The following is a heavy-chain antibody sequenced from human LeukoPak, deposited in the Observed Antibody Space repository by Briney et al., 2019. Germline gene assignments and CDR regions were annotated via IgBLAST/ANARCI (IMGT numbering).Heavy chain of an antibody. D-gene: IGHD3-22*01. Sequence: GASVKVSCKASGYTFTSYYMHWVRQAPGQGLEWMGIINPSGGSTSYAQKFQGRVTMTRDTSTSTVYMELSSLRSEDTAVYYCARVYYYDSSGWDAFGIWGQGTMVTISS. CDR3: ARVYYYDSSGWDAFGI. V-gene: IGHV1-46*01. CDR1: GYTFTSYY. J-gene: IGHJ3*02. CDR2: INPSGGST.